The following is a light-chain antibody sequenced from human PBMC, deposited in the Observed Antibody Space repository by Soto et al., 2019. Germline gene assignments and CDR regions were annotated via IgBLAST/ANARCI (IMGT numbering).Light chain of an antibody. Sequence: QSALTQPASVSGSPGQSITISCTGTSSDVGGYNYVSWYQQYPGKAPKLMIYDVSNRPSGVSNRFSGSKSGNTASLTISGLQAEDEADYFCSSYTGSSTYVFGTGT. CDR3: SSYTGSSTYV. CDR2: DVS. CDR1: SSDVGGYNY. J-gene: IGLJ1*01. V-gene: IGLV2-14*03.